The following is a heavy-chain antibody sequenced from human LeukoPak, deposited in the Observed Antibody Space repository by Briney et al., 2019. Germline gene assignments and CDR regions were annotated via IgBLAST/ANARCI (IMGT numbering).Heavy chain of an antibody. CDR1: GFTFGDYA. D-gene: IGHD1-26*01. V-gene: IGHV3-49*04. J-gene: IGHJ3*02. CDR3: TRDRGSLVGATEGAFDI. Sequence: GGSLRLSCTASGFTFGDYAMSWVRQAPGKGLEWVGFIRSKAYGGTTEYAASVKGRFTISRDDSKSIAHLQMNSLKTEDTAVYYCTRDRGSLVGATEGAFDIWGQGTMVTVSS. CDR2: IRSKAYGGTT.